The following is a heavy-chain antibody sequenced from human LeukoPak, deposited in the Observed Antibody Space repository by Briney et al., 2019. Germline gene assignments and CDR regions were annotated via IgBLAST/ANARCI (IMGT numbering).Heavy chain of an antibody. CDR3: ARGHMITFGGVSPGFDY. Sequence: PSQTLSLTCTVSGGSISSGSYYWSWIRQPAGKGLEWIGRIYTSGSTNYNPSLKRRVTISVDTSKNQFSLKLSSVTAADTAVYYCARGHMITFGGVSPGFDYWGQGTLVTVSS. CDR1: GGSISSGSYY. CDR2: IYTSGST. J-gene: IGHJ4*02. V-gene: IGHV4-61*02. D-gene: IGHD3-16*01.